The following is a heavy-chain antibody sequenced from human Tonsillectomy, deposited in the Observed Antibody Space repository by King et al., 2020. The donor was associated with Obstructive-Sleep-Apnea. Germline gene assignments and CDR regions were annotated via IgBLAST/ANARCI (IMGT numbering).Heavy chain of an antibody. Sequence: QLVQSGAEVKKPGASVKVSCKASGYTFTSFYMHWVRQAPGQGLEWMGIINPSGGSTNYAEKFQGRVTMTKDTSTSTVYMQLSSLSSEDTAVYYCASVGKGELPQQRFYYYGLDVWGQGTTVTVSS. V-gene: IGHV1-46*03. J-gene: IGHJ6*02. D-gene: IGHD3-16*01. CDR3: ASVGKGELPQQRFYYYGLDV. CDR2: INPSGGST. CDR1: GYTFTSFY.